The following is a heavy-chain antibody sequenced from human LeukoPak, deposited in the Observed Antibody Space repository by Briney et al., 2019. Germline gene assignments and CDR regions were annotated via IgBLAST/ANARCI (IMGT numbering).Heavy chain of an antibody. Sequence: ASVKVSCKASGYTFTSYYMHWVRQAPGQGLEWMGIINPSGGSTSYAQKFQGRVTMTRDTSTSTVHMELSSLRSEDTAVYYCARGRPRIAAAGFDNWFDPWGQGTLVTVSS. CDR3: ARGRPRIAAAGFDNWFDP. V-gene: IGHV1-46*03. CDR1: GYTFTSYY. D-gene: IGHD6-13*01. CDR2: INPSGGST. J-gene: IGHJ5*02.